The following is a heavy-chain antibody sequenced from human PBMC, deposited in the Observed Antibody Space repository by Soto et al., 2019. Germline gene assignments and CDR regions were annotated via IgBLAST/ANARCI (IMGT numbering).Heavy chain of an antibody. J-gene: IGHJ5*02. CDR3: ARGRGGYCSSTSCKGGSNWLHP. V-gene: IGHV4-34*01. CDR1: GGSFSGYY. D-gene: IGHD2-2*01. Sequence: SETLSLTCAVYGGSFSGYYWSWIRQPPGKGLEWIGEINHSGSTNYNPSLKSRVTISVDTSKNQFSLKLSSVTAADTAVYYCARGRGGYCSSTSCKGGSNWLHPLGQGTLVTVSS. CDR2: INHSGST.